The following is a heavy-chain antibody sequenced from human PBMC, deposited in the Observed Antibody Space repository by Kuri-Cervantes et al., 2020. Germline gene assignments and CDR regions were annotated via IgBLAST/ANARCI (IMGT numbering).Heavy chain of an antibody. J-gene: IGHJ5*02. D-gene: IGHD1-20*01. Sequence: GGSLRLSCAASGFTFSNYGMHWVRQAPGKGLEWVAVIWYGGSNKNYADSVKGRFTISRDNSKNTLSLQMNSLRVEDTAVYYCAKDVGPTITGTKFDPWGQGTLVTVSS. CDR3: AKDVGPTITGTKFDP. CDR1: GFTFSNYG. CDR2: IWYGGSNK. V-gene: IGHV3-33*06.